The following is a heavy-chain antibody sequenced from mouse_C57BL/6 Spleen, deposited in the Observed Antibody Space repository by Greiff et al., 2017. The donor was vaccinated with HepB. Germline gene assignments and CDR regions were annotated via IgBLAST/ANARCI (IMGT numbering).Heavy chain of an antibody. CDR3: ARWGGGRRWYFYV. CDR1: GYTFTSYW. D-gene: IGHD3-3*01. Sequence: QVQLQQPGAELVMPGASVKLSCKASGYTFTSYWMHWVKQRPGQGLEWIGEIDPSDSYTNYNQKFKGKSTLTVDKSSSTAYMQLSSLTSEDSAVYYCARWGGGRRWYFYVWGTGTTVTVSS. J-gene: IGHJ1*03. CDR2: IDPSDSYT. V-gene: IGHV1-69*01.